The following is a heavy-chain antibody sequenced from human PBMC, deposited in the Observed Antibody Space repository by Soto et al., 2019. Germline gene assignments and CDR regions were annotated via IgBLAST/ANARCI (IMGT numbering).Heavy chain of an antibody. V-gene: IGHV4-31*03. Sequence: TLSVTCSVSGGSISGGGYYWSWIRQHPGKGLEWIGYIYYSGGTYYNPSLKSRVTISVDTSKNQFSLKLSSVTAADTAVYYCARAFRTPYDSSGYYVGTYYFDYWGQGTLVTVSS. CDR3: ARAFRTPYDSSGYYVGTYYFDY. CDR2: IYYSGGT. J-gene: IGHJ4*02. D-gene: IGHD3-22*01. CDR1: GGSISGGGYY.